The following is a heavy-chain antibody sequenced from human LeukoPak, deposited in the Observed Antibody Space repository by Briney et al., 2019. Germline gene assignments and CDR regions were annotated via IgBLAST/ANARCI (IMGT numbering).Heavy chain of an antibody. CDR2: ISGSGGST. CDR3: ANGQWLADYYFDY. D-gene: IGHD6-19*01. Sequence: GGSLRLSCAASGFTFSSYAMSWVRQAPGKGLEWVSAISGSGGSTNYADSVKGRFTISRDNSKNTLYLQMNSLRAEDTAVYYCANGQWLADYYFDYWGQGTLVTVSS. CDR1: GFTFSSYA. J-gene: IGHJ4*02. V-gene: IGHV3-23*01.